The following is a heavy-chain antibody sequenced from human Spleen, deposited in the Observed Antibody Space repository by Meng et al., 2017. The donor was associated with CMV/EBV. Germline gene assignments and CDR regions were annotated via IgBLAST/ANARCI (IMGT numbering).Heavy chain of an antibody. D-gene: IGHD4-17*01. CDR3: ARRYGASAYNWFDP. CDR1: GGSFSGYY. V-gene: IGHV4-34*01. Sequence: QPQQVGAGLLPPSETLSRTSAVYGGSFSGYYWSWIRQPPGKGLEWIGEINHSGSTNYNPSLKSRVTISVDTSKNQFSLKLSSVTAADTAVYYCARRYGASAYNWFDPWGQGTLVTVSS. CDR2: INHSGST. J-gene: IGHJ5*02.